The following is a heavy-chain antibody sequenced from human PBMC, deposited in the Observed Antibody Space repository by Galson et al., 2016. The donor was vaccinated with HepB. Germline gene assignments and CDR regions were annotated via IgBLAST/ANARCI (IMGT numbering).Heavy chain of an antibody. D-gene: IGHD2-15*01. J-gene: IGHJ4*02. V-gene: IGHV1-18*01. CDR1: GYRFTDFG. CDR2: ISPYNDNT. Sequence: SVKVSCKASGYRFTDFGISWVRQAPGQGLEWMGWISPYNDNTKYAQKVQDRATLTTDTSTGTTYMELRSLRSDDTAVYHCGSEYCSGGSCYSPDYWGQGTLVTVSS. CDR3: GSEYCSGGSCYSPDY.